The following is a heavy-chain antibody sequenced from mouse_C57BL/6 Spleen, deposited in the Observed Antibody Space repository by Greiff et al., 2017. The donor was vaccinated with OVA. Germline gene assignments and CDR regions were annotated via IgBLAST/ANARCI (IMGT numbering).Heavy chain of an antibody. CDR3: ARDAYYA. Sequence: EVQLQQSVAELVRPGASVKLSCKASGFNIKNNYMHWVKQRPEQGLEWIGRIDPANGNTKYAPKFQGKDTITADTSSNTAYLHLSSLTSEDTAIYYCARDAYYAWGQGTSVTVSS. CDR1: GFNIKNNY. CDR2: IDPANGNT. J-gene: IGHJ4*01. D-gene: IGHD2-3*01. V-gene: IGHV14-3*01.